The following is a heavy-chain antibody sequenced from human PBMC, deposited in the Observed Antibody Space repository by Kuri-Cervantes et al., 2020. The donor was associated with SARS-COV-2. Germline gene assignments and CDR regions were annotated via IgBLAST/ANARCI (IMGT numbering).Heavy chain of an antibody. J-gene: IGHJ6*03. Sequence: GGSLRLSCKGSGYTFTNYWIGWVRQIPGKGLEWMGIIYPGDSDTRYSPSFQGQVTISADKSINTAFLQWSSLKASDTAIYYCARRAYGEEVDYYYMDVWGKGTTVTVSS. CDR3: ARRAYGEEVDYYYMDV. CDR2: IYPGDSDT. CDR1: GYTFTNYW. V-gene: IGHV5-51*01. D-gene: IGHD4-17*01.